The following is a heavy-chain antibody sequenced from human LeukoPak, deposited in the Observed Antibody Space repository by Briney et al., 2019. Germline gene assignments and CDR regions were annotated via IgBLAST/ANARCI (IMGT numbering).Heavy chain of an antibody. V-gene: IGHV3-48*02. D-gene: IGHD2-21*01. CDR2: ISSTSTSM. CDR1: GFTFSDYH. CDR3: ARVWQDNSGVDY. Sequence: GGSLRLSCPASGFTFSDYHINWVRQAPGKGLEWVSYISSTSTSMNYADSVRGRFSISRDNAKNSLYLQMNSLRDEDTAVYYCARVWQDNSGVDYWGQGTLVTVSS. J-gene: IGHJ4*02.